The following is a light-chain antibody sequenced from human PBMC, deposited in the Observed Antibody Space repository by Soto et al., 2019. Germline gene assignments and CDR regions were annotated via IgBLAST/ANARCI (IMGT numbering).Light chain of an antibody. Sequence: EILLTQSPATLSLSPWERATLSCRASQSVDTFLAWYQQKPGQAPRLLIYDASSRATGIPARFSGSGSGTDFTLTISSLQPEDVAVYYCQQRSTWRGFTFGQGTKLEIK. CDR2: DAS. V-gene: IGKV3-11*01. CDR3: QQRSTWRGFT. J-gene: IGKJ2*01. CDR1: QSVDTF.